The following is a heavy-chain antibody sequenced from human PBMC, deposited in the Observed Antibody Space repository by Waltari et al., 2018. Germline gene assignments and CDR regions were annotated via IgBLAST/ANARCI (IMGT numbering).Heavy chain of an antibody. Sequence: EVQLVESGGGLVQPGRSLRLSCTASGFTFGAYAMSWFRQAPGKGLEWVGFIRSKAYGGTTEYAASVKGRFTISRDDSKSIAYLQMNSLKTEDTAVYYCTSEYGGKGGWGQGTLVTVSS. V-gene: IGHV3-49*03. J-gene: IGHJ4*02. D-gene: IGHD2-15*01. CDR3: TSEYGGKGG. CDR1: GFTFGAYA. CDR2: IRSKAYGGTT.